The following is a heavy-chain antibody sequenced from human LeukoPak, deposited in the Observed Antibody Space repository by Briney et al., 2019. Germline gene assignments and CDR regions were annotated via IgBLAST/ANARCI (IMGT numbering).Heavy chain of an antibody. CDR2: TFYRSKLYN. V-gene: IGHV6-1*01. CDR3: LRDSGMGNDAFDI. J-gene: IGHJ3*02. D-gene: IGHD3-10*01. Sequence: SQTLSLTCAISGDILSSNSAAWNWGSQSPSRGLEWLGRTFYRSKLYNEYAGSLRVRVIINPDTSKNHFSLQLNTVSPEDTAVYYCLRDSGMGNDAFDIWGHGTMVTVSS. CDR1: GDILSSNSAA.